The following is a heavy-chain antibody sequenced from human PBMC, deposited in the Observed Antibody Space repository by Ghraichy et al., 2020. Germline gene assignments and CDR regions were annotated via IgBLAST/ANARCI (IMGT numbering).Heavy chain of an antibody. D-gene: IGHD2-21*02. CDR3: ANTAYYYYYMDV. Sequence: GGSLRLSCAASGFTFSSYGMHWVRQAPGKGLEWVAFIRNDGSREYYADSVKGRFTISRDNSKNTLYLQMNSLRAEDTAVYYCANTAYYYYYMDVWGKGTTVTVSS. CDR2: IRNDGSRE. V-gene: IGHV3-30*02. CDR1: GFTFSSYG. J-gene: IGHJ6*03.